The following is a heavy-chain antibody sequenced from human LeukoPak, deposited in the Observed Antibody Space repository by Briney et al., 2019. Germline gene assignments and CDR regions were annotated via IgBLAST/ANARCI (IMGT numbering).Heavy chain of an antibody. D-gene: IGHD3-10*01. V-gene: IGHV3-21*01. CDR1: GFTFSRYA. Sequence: GGSLRLSCATSGFTFSRYAMTWVRQAPGKGLEWVSSISSSSSYIYYADSVKGRFTISRDNAKNSLYLQMNSLRAEDTAVYYCARGTHYYGSGSYFNWFDPWGQGTLVTVSS. J-gene: IGHJ5*02. CDR3: ARGTHYYGSGSYFNWFDP. CDR2: ISSSSSYI.